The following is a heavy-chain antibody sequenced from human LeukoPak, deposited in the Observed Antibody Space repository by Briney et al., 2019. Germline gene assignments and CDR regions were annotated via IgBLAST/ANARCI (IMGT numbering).Heavy chain of an antibody. V-gene: IGHV3-30*02. CDR3: AIDRRYCSSTSCPLDY. J-gene: IGHJ4*02. CDR1: GFTVSSYG. D-gene: IGHD2-2*01. Sequence: GGSLRLSCAASGFTVSSYGMHWVRQAPGKGLEWVAFIEDDGSNKYYVDSVKGRFTISRDNSKNTLYLQMNSLRAEDTAVYYCAIDRRYCSSTSCPLDYWGQGTLVTVSS. CDR2: IEDDGSNK.